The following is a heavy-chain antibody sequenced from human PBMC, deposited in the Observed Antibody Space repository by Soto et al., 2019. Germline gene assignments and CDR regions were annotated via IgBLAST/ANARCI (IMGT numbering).Heavy chain of an antibody. D-gene: IGHD4-17*01. CDR1: GGSFSGYY. J-gene: IGHJ4*02. Sequence: SETLSLTCAVYGGSFSGYYWTWIRQPPGTGLEWIGEINHSGSTNYNPSLKSRVTISVDTSKNQFSLKLTSVTAADTAVYYCARSQTTVTSYDYWGQGTLVTVSS. CDR3: ARSQTTVTSYDY. CDR2: INHSGST. V-gene: IGHV4-34*01.